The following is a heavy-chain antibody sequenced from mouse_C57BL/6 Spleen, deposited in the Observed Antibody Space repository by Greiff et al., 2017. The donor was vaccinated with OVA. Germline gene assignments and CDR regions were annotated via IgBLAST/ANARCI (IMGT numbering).Heavy chain of an antibody. J-gene: IGHJ3*01. CDR2: ISYDGSN. Sequence: ESGPGLVKPSQSLSLTCSVTGYSITSGYYWNWIRQFPGNKLEWMGYISYDGSNNYNPSLKNRISITRDTSKNQFFLKLNSVTTEDTATYYCARDHGSSYDWGQGTLVTVSA. D-gene: IGHD1-1*01. CDR3: ARDHGSSYD. V-gene: IGHV3-6*01. CDR1: GYSITSGYY.